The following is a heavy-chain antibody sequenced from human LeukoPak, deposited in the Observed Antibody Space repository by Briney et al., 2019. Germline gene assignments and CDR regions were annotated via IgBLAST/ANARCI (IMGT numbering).Heavy chain of an antibody. CDR3: ARDLRAYCGGDCSHSLNY. Sequence: ASVKVSCKASGYTFTRYGMSWVRQAPGQGLEWMGWISGSNGNTNYAQKLQGRVTMTTDTSTSTAYMELRSLRSDDTAVYYCARDLRAYCGGDCSHSLNYWGQGTLVTVSS. CDR2: ISGSNGNT. CDR1: GYTFTRYG. J-gene: IGHJ4*02. V-gene: IGHV1-18*01. D-gene: IGHD2-21*02.